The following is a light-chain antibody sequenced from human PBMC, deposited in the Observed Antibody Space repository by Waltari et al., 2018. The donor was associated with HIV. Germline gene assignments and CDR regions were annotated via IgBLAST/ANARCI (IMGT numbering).Light chain of an antibody. CDR3: QQYDNLLT. CDR2: DAS. Sequence: DIQMTQSPSSLSASVGDRVTITCQASQDISNYLNWYQQKPGKAPKLLIYDASNLETGVPSRFSGSGSGTDFTFTISSLQPEDIETYYCQQYDNLLTFGGGTKVEIK. V-gene: IGKV1-33*01. J-gene: IGKJ4*01. CDR1: QDISNY.